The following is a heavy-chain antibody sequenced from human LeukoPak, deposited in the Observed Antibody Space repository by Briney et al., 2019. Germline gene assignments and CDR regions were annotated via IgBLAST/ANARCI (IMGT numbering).Heavy chain of an antibody. J-gene: IGHJ5*02. CDR1: GGSISSYY. D-gene: IGHD1-1*01. CDR2: IYYSGST. Sequence: SETLSLTCTVSGGSISSYYWSWIRQPPGKGLEWIGYIYYSGSTNYNPSLKSRVTISVDTSKNQFSLKLSSVTAADTAVYYCARFWWNDEGGWFDPWGQGTLVTVSS. CDR3: ARFWWNDEGGWFDP. V-gene: IGHV4-59*08.